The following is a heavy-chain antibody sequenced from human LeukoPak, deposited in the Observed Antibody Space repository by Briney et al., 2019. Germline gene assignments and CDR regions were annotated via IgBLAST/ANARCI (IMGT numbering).Heavy chain of an antibody. CDR2: INWNGGSI. J-gene: IGHJ4*02. Sequence: PGGSLRLSCAASGFTFDDYGMSWVRQAPGKGLEWVSGINWNGGSIGYADSVKGRFTISRDNSKNTLYLQMNSLKTEDTALYYCARQMATILDGILDYWGQGTLVTVSS. D-gene: IGHD5-24*01. CDR3: ARQMATILDGILDY. V-gene: IGHV3-20*04. CDR1: GFTFDDYG.